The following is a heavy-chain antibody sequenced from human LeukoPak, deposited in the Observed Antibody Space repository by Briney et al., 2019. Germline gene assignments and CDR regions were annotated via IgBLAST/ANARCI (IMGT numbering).Heavy chain of an antibody. D-gene: IGHD2-2*01. CDR2: IKSKTEGGTI. Sequence: PGGSLRLSCSASGFTLSNAYMSWVRQAPGKGLEWVGRIKSKTEGGTIEYASRVKGRFTISRDDSKNMLYLQMNSLKTEDTAMYYCTSYIVVVPTTNRAWLDGWGQGILVTVSS. CDR3: TSYIVVVPTTNRAWLDG. J-gene: IGHJ5*02. V-gene: IGHV3-15*01. CDR1: GFTLSNAY.